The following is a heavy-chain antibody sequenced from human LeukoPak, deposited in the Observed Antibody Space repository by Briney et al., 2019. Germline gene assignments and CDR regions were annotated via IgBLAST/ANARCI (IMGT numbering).Heavy chain of an antibody. CDR2: GYTSGST. CDR1: GGSISSGSYY. D-gene: IGHD2-21*01. J-gene: IGHJ3*02. CDR3: ARERGQYCGDYCLDAFDI. V-gene: IGHV4-61*02. Sequence: PSETLSLTCTVSGGSISSGSYYWSWIRQPAGKGLEWIGRGYTSGSTHYNPSLKSRVTISVDTPKNQFSLKLSSVTAADTAVYYCARERGQYCGDYCLDAFDIWGQGTMVTVSS.